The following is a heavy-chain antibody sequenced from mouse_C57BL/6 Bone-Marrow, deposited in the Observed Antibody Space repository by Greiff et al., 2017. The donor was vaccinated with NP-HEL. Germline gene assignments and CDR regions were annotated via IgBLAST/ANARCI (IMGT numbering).Heavy chain of an antibody. Sequence: LEESGAELARPGASVKMSCKASGYTFTSYTMHWVKQRPGQGLEWIGYINPSSGYTKYNQKFKDKATLTADKSSSTAYMQLSSLTSEDSAVYYCSRLGVGDAMDYWGQGTSVTVSS. CDR2: INPSSGYT. V-gene: IGHV1-4*01. CDR3: SRLGVGDAMDY. CDR1: GYTFTSYT. J-gene: IGHJ4*01. D-gene: IGHD1-3*01.